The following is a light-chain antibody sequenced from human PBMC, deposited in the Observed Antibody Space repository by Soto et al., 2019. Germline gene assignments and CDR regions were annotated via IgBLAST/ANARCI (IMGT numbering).Light chain of an antibody. V-gene: IGKV3-15*01. CDR3: QQYTNWPLT. J-gene: IGKJ4*01. CDR2: RTS. CDR1: QSITTN. Sequence: EIVMTQSPATLSVSPGERATLPCRASQSITTNLAWYQQKPGQAPRLLIYRTSDRANGIPARFSGSGSGTEFTLTISSLQSEDSAIYFCQQYTNWPLTFGGGTKVEIK.